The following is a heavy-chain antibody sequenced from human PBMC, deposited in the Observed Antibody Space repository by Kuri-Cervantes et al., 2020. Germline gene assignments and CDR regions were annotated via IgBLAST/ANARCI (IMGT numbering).Heavy chain of an antibody. D-gene: IGHD6-19*01. CDR3: ARDLSSGLPSNAFDI. J-gene: IGHJ3*02. CDR2: IGTAGDT. Sequence: GGSLRLSCAASGFTFSSYDMHWVRQATGKGLEWVSAIGTAGDTYYPGSVKGRFTISRENAKNTLYLQMNSLGAEDTAVYYCARDLSSGLPSNAFDIWGQGTMVTASS. CDR1: GFTFSSYD. V-gene: IGHV3-13*01.